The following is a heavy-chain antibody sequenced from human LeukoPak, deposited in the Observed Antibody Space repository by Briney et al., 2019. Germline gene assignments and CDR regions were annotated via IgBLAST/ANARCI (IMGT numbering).Heavy chain of an antibody. J-gene: IGHJ4*02. CDR3: ARGRIAAAGTGLGYYFDY. D-gene: IGHD6-13*01. V-gene: IGHV4-34*01. CDR1: GGSFSGYY. Sequence: SETLSLTCAVYGGSFSGYYWSWIRQPPGKGLEWIGEINHSGSTNYNPSLKSRVTISVDTSKNQFSLKLSSVTAADTAVYSCARGRIAAAGTGLGYYFDYWGQGTLVTVSS. CDR2: INHSGST.